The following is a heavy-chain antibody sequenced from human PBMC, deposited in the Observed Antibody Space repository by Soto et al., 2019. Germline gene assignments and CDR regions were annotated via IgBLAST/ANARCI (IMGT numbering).Heavy chain of an antibody. J-gene: IGHJ5*02. Sequence: QVQLVQSGAEVKKPGSSVKVSCKASGGTFSSYAISWVRQAPGQGLEWMGGIIPIFGTANYAQKFQGRVTITADECTSTAYMELSSRRSEDTAVYYCARASTRELATGWFDPWGQGTRVTVSS. V-gene: IGHV1-69*12. CDR1: GGTFSSYA. D-gene: IGHD2-2*01. CDR3: ARASTRELATGWFDP. CDR2: IIPIFGTA.